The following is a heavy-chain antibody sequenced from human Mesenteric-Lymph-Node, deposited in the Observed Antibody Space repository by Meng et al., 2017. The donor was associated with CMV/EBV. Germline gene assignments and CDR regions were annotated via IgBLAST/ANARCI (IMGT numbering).Heavy chain of an antibody. CDR2: INFSEGFT. D-gene: IGHD3/OR15-3a*01. CDR1: GYTFTGYY. CDR3: ARDSAGWPFFDF. J-gene: IGHJ4*02. V-gene: IGHV1-46*01. Sequence: ASVKVSCKASGYTFTGYYMHWVRQAPGQGLECMGIINFSEGFTTYAQQFQGRVTMTRDTSTSTVFMELSSLRSEDTAVYYCARDSAGWPFFDFWGQGTLVTVSS.